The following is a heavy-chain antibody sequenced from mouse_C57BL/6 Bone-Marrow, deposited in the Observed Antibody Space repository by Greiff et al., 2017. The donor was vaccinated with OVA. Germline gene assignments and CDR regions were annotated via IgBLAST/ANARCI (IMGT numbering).Heavy chain of an antibody. CDR1: GFNIKDYY. D-gene: IGHD2-4*01. J-gene: IGHJ4*01. Sequence: VQLQHSGAELVRPGASVKLSCTASGFNIKDYYMHWVKQRPEQGLEWIGRIDPEDGDTEYAPKFQGKATMTADTSSNTAYLQLSSLTSEDTAVYYCTQGDYDVRAMDYWGQGTSVTVSS. CDR3: TQGDYDVRAMDY. CDR2: IDPEDGDT. V-gene: IGHV14-1*01.